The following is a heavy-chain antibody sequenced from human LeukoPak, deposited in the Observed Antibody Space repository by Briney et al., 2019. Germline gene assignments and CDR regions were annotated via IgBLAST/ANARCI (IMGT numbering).Heavy chain of an antibody. CDR2: MSNSGST. V-gene: IGHV4-39*01. CDR1: GGSISSSSSYY. CDR3: ARRSQTAAGRGIDY. D-gene: IGHD6-13*01. J-gene: IGHJ4*02. Sequence: SETLSLTCTVSGGSISSSSSYYWGWIRQPPGKWLEWIGTMSNSGSTYYNPSLKSRVTISGDTSKNQFSLKLSSVTAADTAVFYCARRSQTAAGRGIDYWGQGTLVTVSS.